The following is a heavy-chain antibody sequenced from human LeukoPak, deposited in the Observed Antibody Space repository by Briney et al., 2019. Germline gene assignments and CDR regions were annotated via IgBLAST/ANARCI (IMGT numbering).Heavy chain of an antibody. CDR1: GFSFSSYS. CDR2: ISITGETI. Sequence: GGSLRLSCAASGFSFSSYSMNWVREAPGKEPEWISYISITGETIYYADSVTGRFTISRDNVQRSIYLEMNSLRDDDTAVYYCVRSAPGFDYWGRGTLVNASS. CDR3: VRSAPGFDY. V-gene: IGHV3-48*02. J-gene: IGHJ4*02.